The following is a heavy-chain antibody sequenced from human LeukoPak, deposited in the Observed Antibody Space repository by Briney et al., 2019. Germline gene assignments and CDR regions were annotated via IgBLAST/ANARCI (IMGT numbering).Heavy chain of an antibody. Sequence: GGSLRLSCAVSGFSFSQYPMDWVRQAPGKGLMWVSRIDTGGSSTYYADSVKGRFTISRDNAKNTLYLQMNSLRAEDTAVYYCARDANRVGATGASDIWGQGTMVTVSS. CDR2: IDTGGSST. V-gene: IGHV3-74*01. CDR3: ARDANRVGATGASDI. J-gene: IGHJ3*02. D-gene: IGHD1-26*01. CDR1: GFSFSQYP.